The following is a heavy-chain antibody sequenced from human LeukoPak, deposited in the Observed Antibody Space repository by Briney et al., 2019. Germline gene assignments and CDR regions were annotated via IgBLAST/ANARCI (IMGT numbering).Heavy chain of an antibody. CDR1: GXSISSSY. CDR3: ARVPYDSSGYPYFDY. V-gene: IGHV4-59*01. D-gene: IGHD3-22*01. CDR2: IYYSGST. J-gene: IGHJ4*02. Sequence: SETLSLTCTVSGXSISSSYWSWIRQPPGKGLEWIAYIYYSGSTNYNPSLKSRVTISVDTSKNQFSLKLSSVSAADTAIYYCARVPYDSSGYPYFDYWGQGILVTVSS.